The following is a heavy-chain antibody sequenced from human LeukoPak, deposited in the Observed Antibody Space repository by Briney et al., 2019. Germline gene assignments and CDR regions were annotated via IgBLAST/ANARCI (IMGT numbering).Heavy chain of an antibody. J-gene: IGHJ4*02. D-gene: IGHD7-27*01. CDR3: ATSLGPLTEY. CDR1: GFAFSSNW. Sequence: GGSLRLSCAASGFAFSSNWMHWVRQTPGKGLVWVSRINSGGCGTSYADSVEGRFTISRDNAKNTLYLQMNSLRAEDTAVYYCATSLGPLTEYWGQGTLVTVSS. V-gene: IGHV3-74*01. CDR2: INSGGCGT.